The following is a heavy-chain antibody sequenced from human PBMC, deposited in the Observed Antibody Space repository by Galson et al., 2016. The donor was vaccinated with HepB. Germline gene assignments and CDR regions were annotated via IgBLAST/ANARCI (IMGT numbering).Heavy chain of an antibody. V-gene: IGHV4-31*03. J-gene: IGHJ4*02. CDR3: AKWSGYSSQYFDY. CDR2: TYFSGST. Sequence: TLSLTCTVSGYSISSGGSYWSWIRQEPGKGLEWIGHTYFSGSTSYSPSLKSRATISLDTSKNQLSLRLASVTAADTAVYYCAKWSGYSSQYFDYWGQGTLVIVSS. CDR1: GYSISSGGSY. D-gene: IGHD5-18*01.